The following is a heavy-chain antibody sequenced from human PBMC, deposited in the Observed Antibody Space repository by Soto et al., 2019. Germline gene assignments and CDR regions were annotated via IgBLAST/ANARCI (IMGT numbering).Heavy chain of an antibody. CDR2: IDPNSGGT. V-gene: IGHV1-2*04. J-gene: IGHJ4*02. Sequence: ASVKVSCKASGYTFTDYFMHWMRQAPGQGFEWMGWIDPNSGGTSYAQKFQGWVTMTRDTSISTAYMELSRLKSDDTAVYYCARGPNTGSFDYWGQGTLVTV. CDR1: GYTFTDYF. D-gene: IGHD5-12*01. CDR3: ARGPNTGSFDY.